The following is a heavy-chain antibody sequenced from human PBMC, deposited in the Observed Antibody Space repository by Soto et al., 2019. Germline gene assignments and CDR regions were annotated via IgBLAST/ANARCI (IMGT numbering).Heavy chain of an antibody. V-gene: IGHV3-33*03. D-gene: IGHD6-19*01. Sequence: QVQLVESGGGVVQPGRSMRLSCAASGFRFSIYGLHWVRQAPGKGLEWVAFIGNDVSNKYYAASVKGRFTISRDNSKNMVYLQMSSLRVEDTAVYYCASFEDSSGWQQHDYWGQGTLVSVSS. CDR1: GFRFSIYG. CDR3: ASFEDSSGWQQHDY. CDR2: IGNDVSNK. J-gene: IGHJ4*02.